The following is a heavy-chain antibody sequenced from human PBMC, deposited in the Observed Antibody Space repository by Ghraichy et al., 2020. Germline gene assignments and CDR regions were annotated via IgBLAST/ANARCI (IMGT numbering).Heavy chain of an antibody. J-gene: IGHJ4*02. CDR2: ISGRGGRP. D-gene: IGHD1-26*01. CDR3: AKAVGADRPYYFDY. V-gene: IGHV3-23*01. CDR1: GFTFSSYA. Sequence: GGSLRLSCGASGFTFSSYAMGWVRQAPGKGLEWVADISGRGGRPYYADSVKGRFTISRDISKNTLYLQMNSLRAEDTAVYYCAKAVGADRPYYFDYWGQGSLVTVAS.